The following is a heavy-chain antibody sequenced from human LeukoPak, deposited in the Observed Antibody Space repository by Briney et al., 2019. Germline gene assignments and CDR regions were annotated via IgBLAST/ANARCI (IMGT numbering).Heavy chain of an antibody. CDR3: ARGSDIVVVPAAITKGHFDY. D-gene: IGHD2-2*02. V-gene: IGHV1-69*01. Sequence: EASVKVSCKASGGTFSSYAISWVRQAPGQGLEWMGGIIPIFGTANYAQKFQGRVTITADESTRTAYMELSSLRSEDTAVYYCARGSDIVVVPAAITKGHFDYWGQGTLVTVSS. CDR2: IIPIFGTA. CDR1: GGTFSSYA. J-gene: IGHJ4*02.